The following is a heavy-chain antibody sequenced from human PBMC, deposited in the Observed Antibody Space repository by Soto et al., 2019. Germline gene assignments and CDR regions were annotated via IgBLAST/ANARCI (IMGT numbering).Heavy chain of an antibody. D-gene: IGHD6-6*01. CDR1: GGSISSSSYY. Sequence: SETLSLTCTVSGGSISSSSYYWGWIRQPPGKGLEWIGSIYYSGSTYYNPSLKSRVTISVDTSKNQFSLKLSSVTAADTAVYYCARHRPPKYSRSSWFDHWGQGTLVTVSS. CDR2: IYYSGST. CDR3: ARHRPPKYSRSSWFDH. V-gene: IGHV4-39*01. J-gene: IGHJ5*02.